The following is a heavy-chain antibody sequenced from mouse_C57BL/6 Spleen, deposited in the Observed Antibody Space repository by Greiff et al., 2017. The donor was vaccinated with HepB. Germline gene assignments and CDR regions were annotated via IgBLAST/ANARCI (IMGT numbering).Heavy chain of an antibody. CDR1: GFTFSSYA. Sequence: DVKLVESGGGLVKPGGSLKLSCAASGFTFSSYAMSWVRQTPEKRLEWVATISDGGSYTYYPDNVKGRFTISRDTAKNNLYLQMSQLKSEDTAMYYCARGATVVAPDYWGQGTTLTVSS. J-gene: IGHJ2*01. CDR3: ARGATVVAPDY. V-gene: IGHV5-4*03. D-gene: IGHD1-1*01. CDR2: ISDGGSYT.